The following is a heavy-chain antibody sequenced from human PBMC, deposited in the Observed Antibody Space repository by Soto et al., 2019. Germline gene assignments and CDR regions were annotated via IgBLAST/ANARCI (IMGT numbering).Heavy chain of an antibody. CDR2: ISSSSSYI. V-gene: IGHV3-21*01. CDR3: ARDPFFSDYGDYKSPYDY. Sequence: KTGGSLRLSCAASGFTFSSYSMNWVRQAPGKGLEWVSSISSSSSYIYYADSVKGRFTISRDNAKNSLYLQMNSLRVEDTAVYYCARDPFFSDYGDYKSPYDYWGQGTLVTV. D-gene: IGHD4-17*01. J-gene: IGHJ4*02. CDR1: GFTFSSYS.